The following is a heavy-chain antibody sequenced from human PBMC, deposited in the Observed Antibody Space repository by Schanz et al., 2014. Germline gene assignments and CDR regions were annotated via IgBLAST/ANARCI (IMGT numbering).Heavy chain of an antibody. V-gene: IGHV1-69*02. CDR2: IIPILGIA. CDR3: ARGYGDSPTDF. Sequence: VQLVQSGAEVKKPGSSMKVSCKASGGTFSTYPINWVRQAPGQGLEWMGRIIPILGIANYAQKFQGRVTITADRSTSTAYMELSSLRSEDTAVYYCARGYGDSPTDFWGQGTLVTVSS. CDR1: GGTFSTYP. J-gene: IGHJ4*02. D-gene: IGHD4-17*01.